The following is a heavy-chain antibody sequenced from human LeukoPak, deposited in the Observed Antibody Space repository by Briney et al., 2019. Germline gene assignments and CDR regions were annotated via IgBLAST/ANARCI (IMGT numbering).Heavy chain of an antibody. J-gene: IGHJ3*02. CDR2: IAYDGSNK. D-gene: IGHD2-2*01. V-gene: IGHV3-30*18. Sequence: QPGRSLRLSCAASGFTFRSLVMRWVRQAPGKGLEWVALIAYDGSNKYYADSVKGRFTISRDNSKNTLYLQMNTLRAEDTALYYCAKSMSSTRFDYAFDIRGQGTMVTVSS. CDR1: GFTFRSLV. CDR3: AKSMSSTRFDYAFDI.